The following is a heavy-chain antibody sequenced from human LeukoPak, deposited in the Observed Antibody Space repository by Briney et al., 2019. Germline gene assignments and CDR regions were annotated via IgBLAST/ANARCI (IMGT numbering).Heavy chain of an antibody. CDR1: GGILSRYA. Sequence: AVNVSRKASGGILSRYAMSWVRQAPGQGLEWMGGIIPIFGTANYAQKFQGRVTNTAHKPTSTDYMELSSLRSDDTAVYYCARDRSGGSCPPGYYGMDVWGQGTTVTVSS. CDR3: ARDRSGGSCPPGYYGMDV. CDR2: IIPIFGTA. D-gene: IGHD2-15*01. J-gene: IGHJ6*02. V-gene: IGHV1-69*06.